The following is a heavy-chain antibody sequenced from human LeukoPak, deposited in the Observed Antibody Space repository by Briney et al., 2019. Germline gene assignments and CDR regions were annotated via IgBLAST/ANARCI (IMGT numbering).Heavy chain of an antibody. CDR1: GFTFSTYA. D-gene: IGHD6-19*01. CDR3: ARDELGGCLDS. J-gene: IGHJ4*02. V-gene: IGHV3-33*01. Sequence: GGSIILSCAASGFTFSTYAMHWVRPAPGKGLEWVAVIWFGGSNQYYADSVRGRSTISRDNSKNSLYLQMNSLRVEDTAVYYCARDELGGCLDSWGQGTLVTVSS. CDR2: IWFGGSNQ.